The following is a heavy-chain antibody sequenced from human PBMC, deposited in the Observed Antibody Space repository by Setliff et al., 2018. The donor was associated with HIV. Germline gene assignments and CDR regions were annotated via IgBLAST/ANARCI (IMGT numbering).Heavy chain of an antibody. V-gene: IGHV4-4*07. CDR2: IHTSGST. D-gene: IGHD2-15*01. J-gene: IGHJ3*01. CDR3: ARDRIEVVVDGPHDVFDV. CDR1: GDSIGYYY. Sequence: PSETLSLTCTLSGDSIGYYYWGWIRQPAGRGLEWMGRIHTSGSTNYNPSLTSRVTLSVDTSKNQFFLKLTSLSAADTAVYYCARDRIEVVVDGPHDVFDVWGRGTTVTVSS.